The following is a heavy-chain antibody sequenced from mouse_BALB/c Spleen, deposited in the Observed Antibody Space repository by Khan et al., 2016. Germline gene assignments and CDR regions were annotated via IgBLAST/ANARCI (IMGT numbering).Heavy chain of an antibody. J-gene: IGHJ2*01. CDR1: GYNFTTAG. Sequence: QIQLVQSGPELKKPGETVRITCKASGYNFTTAGMQWVQKMPGKGLKWIGWINNHSGVPKYAEDFKGRFAFSLDTSASTAYLQIRNLKNDDTATYCCARTFGSCGYFGHWGQCPTRTSST. CDR2: INNHSGVP. V-gene: IGHV9-4*02. CDR3: ARTFGSCGYFGH. D-gene: IGHD6-1*01.